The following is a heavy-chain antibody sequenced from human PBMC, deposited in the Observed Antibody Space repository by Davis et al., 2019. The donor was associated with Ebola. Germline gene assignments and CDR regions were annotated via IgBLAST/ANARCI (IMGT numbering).Heavy chain of an antibody. Sequence: ASVKVSCKASGYTFNMHGITWVRQAPGQGLEWMGLISAYNGNSNYAQKLQGRVTMTTDKSTSTAYMELSSLRSEDTAVYYCARAGYSSSWSPHYYYYGMDVWGQGTTVTVSS. D-gene: IGHD6-13*01. J-gene: IGHJ6*02. CDR2: ISAYNGNS. CDR3: ARAGYSSSWSPHYYYYGMDV. CDR1: GYTFNMHG. V-gene: IGHV1-18*04.